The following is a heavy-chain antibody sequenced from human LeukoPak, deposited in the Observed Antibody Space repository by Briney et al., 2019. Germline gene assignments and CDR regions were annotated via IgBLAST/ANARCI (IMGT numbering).Heavy chain of an antibody. CDR3: ARVPAEVGVYHYGMDV. D-gene: IGHD3-16*01. CDR1: GGSISSYY. J-gene: IGHJ6*02. CDR2: IYYSGST. V-gene: IGHV4-59*01. Sequence: KPSDTLSLTSTVSGGSISSYYWSWILQPPGKGLGWIGYIYYSGSTNYNPSLKSRVTISVDTSKNQFSLKLSSVTAADTAVYYCARVPAEVGVYHYGMDVWGQGTRSSSP.